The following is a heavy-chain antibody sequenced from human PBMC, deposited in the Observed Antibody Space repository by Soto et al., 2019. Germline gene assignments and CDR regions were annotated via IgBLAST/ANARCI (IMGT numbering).Heavy chain of an antibody. CDR1: GYTFTSYA. CDR2: INAGNGNT. Sequence: GASVKVSCKASGYTFTSYAMHWVRQAPGQRLEWMGWINAGNGNTKYSQKFQGRVTITRDTSASTAYMELRNLRSEGTAVYYCAKDRGGDLKAFDIWGQGTMVTVSS. J-gene: IGHJ3*02. V-gene: IGHV1-3*01. D-gene: IGHD3-10*01. CDR3: AKDRGGDLKAFDI.